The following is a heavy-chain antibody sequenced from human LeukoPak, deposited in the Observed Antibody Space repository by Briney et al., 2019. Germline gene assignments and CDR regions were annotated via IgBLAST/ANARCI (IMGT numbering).Heavy chain of an antibody. J-gene: IGHJ4*02. CDR3: TRDYGVLFDY. CDR2: IRSKANIYAT. V-gene: IGHV3-73*01. CDR1: GFTFSGSA. D-gene: IGHD4-17*01. Sequence: GGSLRLSCAASGFTFSGSAIHWVRQASGKGLEWVGRIRSKANIYATSSAASVKGRFTISRDDSKSTAYLQMNSLKTEDTAVYYCTRDYGVLFDYWGQGTLVTVSS.